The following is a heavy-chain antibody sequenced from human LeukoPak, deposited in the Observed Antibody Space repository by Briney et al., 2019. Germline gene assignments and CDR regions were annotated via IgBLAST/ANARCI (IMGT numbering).Heavy chain of an antibody. D-gene: IGHD2-15*01. J-gene: IGHJ6*02. CDR1: GYTFTSYG. Sequence: ASVKVSCKASGYTFTSYGISWVRQAPGQGLEWMGWISAYNGNTNYAQKLQGRLTMTTDTSTSTAYMELRSPRSDDTAVYYCARDEALLPKTERNYYYYYGMDVWGQGTTVTVSS. CDR2: ISAYNGNT. V-gene: IGHV1-18*01. CDR3: ARDEALLPKTERNYYYYYGMDV.